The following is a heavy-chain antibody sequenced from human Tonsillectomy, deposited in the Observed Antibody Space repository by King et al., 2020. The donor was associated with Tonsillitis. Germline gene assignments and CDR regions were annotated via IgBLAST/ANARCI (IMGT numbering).Heavy chain of an antibody. Sequence: VQLVESGGGLVQPGRSLRLSCAASGFTFDDYALHWVRQAPGKGLEWVSGSSWNGGSIRYADSVRGRFTISRDNANNSLFLQMNSLRDEDTAFYYCATDVGLAARPFYFDYWGQGALVTVSS. CDR2: SSWNGGSI. CDR3: ATDVGLAARPFYFDY. CDR1: GFTFDDYA. J-gene: IGHJ4*02. V-gene: IGHV3-9*01. D-gene: IGHD6-6*01.